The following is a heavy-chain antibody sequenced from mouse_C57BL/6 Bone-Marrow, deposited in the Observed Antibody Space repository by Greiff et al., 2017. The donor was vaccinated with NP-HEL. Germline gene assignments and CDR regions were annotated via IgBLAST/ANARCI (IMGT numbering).Heavy chain of an antibody. CDR1: GYTFTSYW. CDR2: IYPGSGST. V-gene: IGHV1-55*01. J-gene: IGHJ2*01. Sequence: VQLVESGAELVKPGASVKMSCKASGYTFTSYWITWVKQRPGQGLEWIGDIYPGSGSTNYNEKFKSKATLTVDTSSSTAYMQLSSLTSEDSAVYYCAREGIFYFDYWGQGTTLTVSS. CDR3: AREGIFYFDY.